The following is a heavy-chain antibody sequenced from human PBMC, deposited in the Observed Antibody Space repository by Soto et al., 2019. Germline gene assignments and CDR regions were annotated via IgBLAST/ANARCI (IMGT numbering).Heavy chain of an antibody. CDR3: AIPSSRWSFYYDGLDV. V-gene: IGHV4-34*01. Sequence: SETLSLTCAVSGGSVSGYYWSWIRQPPGKGLEWIGEIYPGGSTNYNLSLKSRVTISVDTSKNQFSLKLASVTAADTAVYYCAIPSSRWSFYYDGLDVWGQGTTVTVSS. CDR1: GGSVSGYY. D-gene: IGHD6-13*01. CDR2: IYPGGST. J-gene: IGHJ6*02.